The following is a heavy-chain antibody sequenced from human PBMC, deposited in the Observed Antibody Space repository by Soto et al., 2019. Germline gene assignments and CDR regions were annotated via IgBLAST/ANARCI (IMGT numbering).Heavy chain of an antibody. J-gene: IGHJ4*02. CDR2: ISHSGST. V-gene: IGHV4-30-2*01. CDR3: ARDGEGSGAEY. D-gene: IGHD3-10*01. Sequence: QLQLQESGSGLVKPSQTLSLTCAVSGGSISSGAYSWNWIRQPPGKGLEWIGYISHSGSTYYNPSIMSRVTISVDTSKNQFSLKLSSVTAADTAVYFCARDGEGSGAEYWGQGTLVTVSS. CDR1: GGSISSGAYS.